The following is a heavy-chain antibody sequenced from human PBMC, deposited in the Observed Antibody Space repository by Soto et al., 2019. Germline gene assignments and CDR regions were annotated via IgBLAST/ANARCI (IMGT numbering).Heavy chain of an antibody. Sequence: EVQLLESGGGLVQPGGSLRLSCAASGFTFSTYAMNWVRQAQGNGLEWVSAISGSGGSIHYSDSGKGRFTISRYNSTNSLYLQMGSLRDEDMAVYHCVKGYWKGDVWGQGTTVTVSS. D-gene: IGHD1-1*01. J-gene: IGHJ6*02. V-gene: IGHV3-23*01. CDR3: VKGYWKGDV. CDR1: GFTFSTYA. CDR2: ISGSGGSI.